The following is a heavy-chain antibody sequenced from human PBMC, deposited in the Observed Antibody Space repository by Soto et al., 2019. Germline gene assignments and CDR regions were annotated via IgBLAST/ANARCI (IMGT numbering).Heavy chain of an antibody. CDR1: GFSFSTYA. J-gene: IGHJ4*02. Sequence: VGSLRLSGATSGFSFSTYAIHWVRQAPGKGLDWVAVISNDGSKRYYAQSVKGRFTISRDNSNNTVDLQMNSLRAEDTALYYCARSIAVAGLDYWGPGTLVTVSS. CDR2: ISNDGSKR. CDR3: ARSIAVAGLDY. V-gene: IGHV3-30-3*01. D-gene: IGHD6-19*01.